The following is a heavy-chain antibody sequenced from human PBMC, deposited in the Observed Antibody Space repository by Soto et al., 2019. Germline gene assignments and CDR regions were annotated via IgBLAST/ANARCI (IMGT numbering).Heavy chain of an antibody. CDR3: ARGRQQGTNNEFDY. Sequence: QVQLVQSGAEVKKPGSSVKVSCKASGGTFSSYAISWVRQAPRQGLEWMGGIIPIFATANYAQNFQGRVTITADESTSTAYMELSSLRSEDTAMYYCARGRQQGTNNEFDYWGQGTLVTVSS. D-gene: IGHD1-1*01. V-gene: IGHV1-69*01. CDR1: GGTFSSYA. J-gene: IGHJ4*02. CDR2: IIPIFATA.